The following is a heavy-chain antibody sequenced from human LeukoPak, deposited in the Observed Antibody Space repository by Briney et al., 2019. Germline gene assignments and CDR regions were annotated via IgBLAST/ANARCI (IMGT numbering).Heavy chain of an antibody. D-gene: IGHD1-26*01. CDR3: ARRRDLYSGSYYPFDY. CDR2: IYPGDSDA. J-gene: IGHJ4*02. Sequence: GESLKISCKGSGYSFTSYWIGCVRQMPGKGLKWMGIIYPGDSDARYSPSCQGQVTVSADKSISTAYLQWRSLKASDTAMYYCARRRDLYSGSYYPFDYWGQGTLVTVSS. CDR1: GYSFTSYW. V-gene: IGHV5-51*01.